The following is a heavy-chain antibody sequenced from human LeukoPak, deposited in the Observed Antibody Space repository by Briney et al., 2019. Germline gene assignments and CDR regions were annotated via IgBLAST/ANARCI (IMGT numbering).Heavy chain of an antibody. D-gene: IGHD6-13*01. CDR3: ARRQQLVLYNWFDP. Sequence: KSSETLSLTCTVSGGSISSSSYYWGWIRQPPGKGLEWIGSVYYSGSTYYNPSLKSRVTISVDTSKNQFSLKLSSVTAADTAVYYCARRQQLVLYNWFDPWGQGTLVTVSS. V-gene: IGHV4-39*01. J-gene: IGHJ5*02. CDR2: VYYSGST. CDR1: GGSISSSSYY.